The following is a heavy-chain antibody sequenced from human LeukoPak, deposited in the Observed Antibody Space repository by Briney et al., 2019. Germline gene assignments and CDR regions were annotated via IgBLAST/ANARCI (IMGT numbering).Heavy chain of an antibody. CDR2: IWYDGSNK. D-gene: IGHD6-13*01. CDR3: ARRSRSDAFDI. J-gene: IGHJ3*02. Sequence: PGRSLRLSCAASGFTFSSYGMHWVRQAPGKGLEGVAVIWYDGSNKYYADSVKGRFTISRDNSKNTLYLQMNSLRAEDTAVYYCARRSRSDAFDIWGQGTMVTVSS. CDR1: GFTFSSYG. V-gene: IGHV3-33*01.